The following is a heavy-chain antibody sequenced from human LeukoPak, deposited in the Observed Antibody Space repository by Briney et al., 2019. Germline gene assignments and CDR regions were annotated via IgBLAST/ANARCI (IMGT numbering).Heavy chain of an antibody. D-gene: IGHD6-6*01. CDR1: GGSLSSYY. V-gene: IGHV4-59*01. Sequence: SETLSLTCTVSGGSLSSYYWSWIRQPPGKGLEWTGYIYYSGTTNYNPSLKSRVTISVDTSTNQFSLKLSSVTTADTAVYYCVREIAARAFDYWGQGTLVTVSS. CDR2: IYYSGTT. CDR3: VREIAARAFDY. J-gene: IGHJ4*02.